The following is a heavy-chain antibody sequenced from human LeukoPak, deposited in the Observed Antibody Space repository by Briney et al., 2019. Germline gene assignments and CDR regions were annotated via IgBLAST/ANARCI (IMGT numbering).Heavy chain of an antibody. CDR3: AKEPYSGTYYDY. CDR1: GFTFSDCW. V-gene: IGHV3-74*03. Sequence: GGSLRLSCAASGFTFSDCWMHWVRQAPGKGLEWVARIYSDVRRIKYADSVKGRFTISRDSSKNTLYLQMHSLRVEDTALYYCAKEPYSGTYYDYWGQGTLVTVSS. CDR2: IYSDVRRI. D-gene: IGHD1-26*01. J-gene: IGHJ4*02.